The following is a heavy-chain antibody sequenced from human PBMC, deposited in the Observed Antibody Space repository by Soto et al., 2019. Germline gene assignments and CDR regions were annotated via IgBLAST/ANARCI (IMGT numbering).Heavy chain of an antibody. Sequence: ESGGGLVQPGGSLRLSCVASGFIVSNNYMSWVRQAPGKGLEWVSVIYSGGATYYADSVKGRFTISRDNSKNTVYLQMNSLRAEDTAVYYCARDSNYYGSGSDPWGQGTLVTVSS. V-gene: IGHV3-66*01. D-gene: IGHD3-10*01. CDR1: GFIVSNNY. J-gene: IGHJ5*02. CDR2: IYSGGAT. CDR3: ARDSNYYGSGSDP.